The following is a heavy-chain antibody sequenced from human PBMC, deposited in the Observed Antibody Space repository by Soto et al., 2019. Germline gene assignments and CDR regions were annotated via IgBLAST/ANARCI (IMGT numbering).Heavy chain of an antibody. V-gene: IGHV3-48*02. D-gene: IGHD2-2*02. CDR1: GFTFSSYS. Sequence: EVQLVESGGGLVQPGGSPRLSCAPSGFTFSSYSMNWVRQAPGKGLEWVSYISSSGSTIYYTDSVKGRFTISRDNAKNSLYLQMNSMRDEDTAVYYCARDLAPAAIPDAFDIWGQGTMVTVSS. J-gene: IGHJ3*02. CDR3: ARDLAPAAIPDAFDI. CDR2: ISSSGSTI.